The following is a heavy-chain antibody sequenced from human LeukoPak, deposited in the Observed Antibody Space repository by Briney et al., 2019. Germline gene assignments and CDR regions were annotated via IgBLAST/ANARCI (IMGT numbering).Heavy chain of an antibody. CDR1: GFTFSDSA. J-gene: IGHJ5*02. CDR2: ISDTGGRT. Sequence: PGGSLRLSCAAAGFTFSDSAVRWVRQAPGGRLEWVSSISDTGGRTYYADSVKGRFAISRDNSRNTGFLQMNSLRDGDTAIYYCAKGGQDYDFWRFDLWGQGILVAVSS. V-gene: IGHV3-23*01. D-gene: IGHD3-3*01. CDR3: AKGGQDYDFWRFDL.